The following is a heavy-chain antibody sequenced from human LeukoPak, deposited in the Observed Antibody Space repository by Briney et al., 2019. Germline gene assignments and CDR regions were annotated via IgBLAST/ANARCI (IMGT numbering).Heavy chain of an antibody. V-gene: IGHV4-39*07. D-gene: IGHD6-6*01. CDR2: INHSGST. Sequence: NSSETLSLTCTVSGGSISSSSYYWGWIRQPPGKGLEWIGEINHSGSTNYNPSLKSRVTISVDTSKNQFSLKLSSVTAADTAVYYCARLASRGEYSSSSQVYDPDYWGQGTLVTVSS. CDR1: GGSISSSSYY. J-gene: IGHJ4*02. CDR3: ARLASRGEYSSSSQVYDPDY.